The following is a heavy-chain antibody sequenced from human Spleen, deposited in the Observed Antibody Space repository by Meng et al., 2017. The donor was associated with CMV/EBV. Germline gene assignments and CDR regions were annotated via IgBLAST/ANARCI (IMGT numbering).Heavy chain of an antibody. CDR3: AKDTTYYGLDV. Sequence: SETLSLTCSVSGDSISSNYYWAWSRQPPGKGLEWIGNIYHSGATYYNPSLRGRVTTAVDTSKNHFSLSLKSVTAADTALYYCAKDTTYYGLDVWGPGTTVTFSS. J-gene: IGHJ6*02. D-gene: IGHD1-1*01. CDR1: GDSISSNYY. CDR2: IYHSGAT. V-gene: IGHV4-38-2*02.